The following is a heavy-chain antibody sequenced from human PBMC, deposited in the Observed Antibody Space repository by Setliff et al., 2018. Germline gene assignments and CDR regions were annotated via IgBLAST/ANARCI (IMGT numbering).Heavy chain of an antibody. Sequence: PGESLKISCEASGYSFPSYWIGWVRQMHAKGLEWMGSVYPGDSETRYSPSFQGQVTISADKSIGTAYLQWISLKSSDTAIYYCARHRVGTWLFYFDYWGHGTLVTVSS. J-gene: IGHJ4*01. CDR1: GYSFPSYW. D-gene: IGHD2-21*02. V-gene: IGHV5-51*01. CDR3: ARHRVGTWLFYFDY. CDR2: VYPGDSET.